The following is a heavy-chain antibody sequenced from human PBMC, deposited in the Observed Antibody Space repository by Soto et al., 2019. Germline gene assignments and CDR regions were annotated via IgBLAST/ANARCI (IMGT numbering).Heavy chain of an antibody. J-gene: IGHJ4*02. D-gene: IGHD6-19*01. Sequence: SGPALVNPTQTLTLTCTFCAFSLRTTGEGVGWIRHTPGKALEWLALIYWDADKRYSPSLKNRLTISTDTSESQVVLTMTNMDPVDTGTYFCAHRKRTITVATYFDLWGQGTPVTVSS. V-gene: IGHV2-5*02. CDR1: AFSLRTTGEG. CDR2: IYWDADK. CDR3: AHRKRTITVATYFDL.